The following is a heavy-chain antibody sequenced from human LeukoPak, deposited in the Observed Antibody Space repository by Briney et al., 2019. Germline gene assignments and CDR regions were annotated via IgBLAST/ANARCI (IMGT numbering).Heavy chain of an antibody. D-gene: IGHD2-15*01. CDR3: ARDSLAAAFDY. Sequence: GGSLRLSCVASGSTFTNAWMSWFRQAPGKGLEWVAVIWYDGSNKYYADSVKGRFTISRDNSKNTLYLQMNSLRAEDTAVYYCARDSLAAAFDYWGQGTLVTVSS. CDR1: GSTFTNAW. V-gene: IGHV3-33*08. J-gene: IGHJ4*02. CDR2: IWYDGSNK.